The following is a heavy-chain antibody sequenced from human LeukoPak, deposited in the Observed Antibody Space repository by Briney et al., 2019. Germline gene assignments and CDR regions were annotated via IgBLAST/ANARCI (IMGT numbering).Heavy chain of an antibody. CDR1: GFTFSSYW. J-gene: IGHJ6*03. CDR2: IKQDGGEK. Sequence: GGSLRPSCAASGFTFSSYWMSWVRQAPGKGLEWVANIKQDGGEKYYVDSVKGRLTISRDNAKNSLYLQMNSLRAEDTAVYYCARDKYGSGSYLSTYYMDVWGKGTTVTVSS. V-gene: IGHV3-7*01. D-gene: IGHD3-10*01. CDR3: ARDKYGSGSYLSTYYMDV.